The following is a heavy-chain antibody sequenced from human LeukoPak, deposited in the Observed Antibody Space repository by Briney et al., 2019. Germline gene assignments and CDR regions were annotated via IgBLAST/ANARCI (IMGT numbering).Heavy chain of an antibody. CDR2: TYNSGTT. CDR1: GDSISSLH. D-gene: IGHD2-21*01. CDR3: ARGDIYVDY. V-gene: IGHV4-59*01. Sequence: SETLSLTCTVSGDSISSLHWSWIRQPPGKRLEWIGSTYNSGTTNYNPSLKSRVAISVDTSKNQLSLKLSSVTAADTAVYYCARGDIYVDYWGQGTLVTVSS. J-gene: IGHJ4*02.